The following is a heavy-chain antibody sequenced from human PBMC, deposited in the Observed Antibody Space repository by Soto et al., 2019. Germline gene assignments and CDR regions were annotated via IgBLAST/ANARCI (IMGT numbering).Heavy chain of an antibody. Sequence: KPSETLSLTCAVSGGSISSSNWWSWVRQPPGKGLEWIGEIYHSGSTNYNPSLKSRVTISVDKSKNQFSLKLSSVTAADTAVYYCARWSLYYYDSSGYYNWFDPWGQGTLVTVSS. CDR1: GGSISSSNW. CDR3: ARWSLYYYDSSGYYNWFDP. D-gene: IGHD3-22*01. J-gene: IGHJ5*02. CDR2: IYHSGST. V-gene: IGHV4-4*02.